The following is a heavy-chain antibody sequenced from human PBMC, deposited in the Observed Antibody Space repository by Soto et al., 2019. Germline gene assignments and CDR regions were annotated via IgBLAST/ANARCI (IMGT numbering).Heavy chain of an antibody. CDR1: GFTFSNYG. Sequence: QVLLVESGGGEVQPGRSLRLSCAGSGFTFSNYGLHWVRQAPGKGLDWVSFISFDGSHKYYADSVKGRFTISRDNSNNMLYLQMDSLTTEDTAVYYCAKDGAPRYCSRSSCHPAGAYWGQGTLVTVSS. J-gene: IGHJ4*02. CDR3: AKDGAPRYCSRSSCHPAGAY. V-gene: IGHV3-30*18. D-gene: IGHD2-15*01. CDR2: ISFDGSHK.